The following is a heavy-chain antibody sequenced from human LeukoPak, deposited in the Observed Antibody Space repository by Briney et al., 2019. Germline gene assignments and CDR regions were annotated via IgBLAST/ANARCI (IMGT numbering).Heavy chain of an antibody. J-gene: IGHJ4*02. CDR2: ISWNSGSI. D-gene: IGHD2-21*01. V-gene: IGHV3-9*01. Sequence: PGRSLRLSCAASGFTFDDYAMHWVRQAPGKGLEWVSGISWNSGSIGYADSVKGRFTISRDNAKNSLYLQMNSLRAEDTALYYCAKDTRGGYSSFRGSGGFDYWGQGTLVTVSS. CDR1: GFTFDDYA. CDR3: AKDTRGGYSSFRGSGGFDY.